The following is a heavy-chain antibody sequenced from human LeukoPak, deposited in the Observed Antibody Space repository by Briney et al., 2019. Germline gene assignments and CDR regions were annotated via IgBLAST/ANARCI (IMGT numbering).Heavy chain of an antibody. J-gene: IGHJ6*03. D-gene: IGHD1-14*01. Sequence: GASVKVSCKASGYTFTSYGISWVRQAPGQGLEWMGWISPYNGNTNCAQKLQGRVTMTTDTSTSTAYMELRSLRSDDTAVYYCARVSITREAAYYYYYYMDVWGKGTTVTISS. V-gene: IGHV1-18*01. CDR2: ISPYNGNT. CDR3: ARVSITREAAYYYYYYMDV. CDR1: GYTFTSYG.